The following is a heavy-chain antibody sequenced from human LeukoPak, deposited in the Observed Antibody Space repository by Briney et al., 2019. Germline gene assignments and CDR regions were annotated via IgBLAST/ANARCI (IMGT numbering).Heavy chain of an antibody. D-gene: IGHD3-10*01. CDR2: IYYSGST. Sequence: PSETLSLTCTVSGGSISSGGYYWSWICQHPGKGLEWIGYIYYSGSTYYNPSLKSRVTISVDTSKNQFSLKLSSVTAADTAVYYCAVERGELGTDPWGQGTLVTVSS. J-gene: IGHJ5*02. V-gene: IGHV4-31*03. CDR3: AVERGELGTDP. CDR1: GGSISSGGYY.